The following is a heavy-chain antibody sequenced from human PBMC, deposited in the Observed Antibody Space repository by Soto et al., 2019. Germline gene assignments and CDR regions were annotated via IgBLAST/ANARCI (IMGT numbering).Heavy chain of an antibody. V-gene: IGHV3-33*08. Sequence: GGSLRLSCAASGFNFSSYAMSWVRPAPGKGLEWVAVIWYDGSNKYYADSVKGRFTISRDNSKNTLYLQMNSLRAEDTAVYYCARESYYYDSSGPGEFDYWGQGTLVTVSS. CDR2: IWYDGSNK. CDR1: GFNFSSYA. D-gene: IGHD3-22*01. CDR3: ARESYYYDSSGPGEFDY. J-gene: IGHJ4*02.